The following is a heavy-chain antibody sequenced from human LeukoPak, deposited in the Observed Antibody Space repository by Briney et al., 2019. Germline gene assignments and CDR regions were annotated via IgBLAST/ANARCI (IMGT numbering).Heavy chain of an antibody. Sequence: GGSLRLSCAASGFIFTNYFMSWVRQAPGKGLEWVAVISYDGSNKYYADSVKGRFTISRENSKNTLYLQMNSLRAEDTAVYYCASRDGYTNTELYYYGMDVWGQGTTVTVSS. CDR1: GFIFTNYF. D-gene: IGHD5-24*01. J-gene: IGHJ6*02. CDR3: ASRDGYTNTELYYYGMDV. V-gene: IGHV3-30-3*01. CDR2: ISYDGSNK.